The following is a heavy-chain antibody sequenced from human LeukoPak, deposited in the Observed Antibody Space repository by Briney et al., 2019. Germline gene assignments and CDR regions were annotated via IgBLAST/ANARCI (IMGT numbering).Heavy chain of an antibody. V-gene: IGHV4-59*01. Sequence: SETLSLTCTVSGGSISSYYWSWLRQPPGKGLEWIGYIYYSGSTNYNPSLKSRVTISVDTSKNQFSLKLSSVTAADTAVYYCARVAGDLDYWGQGTLVTVSS. D-gene: IGHD6-19*01. CDR3: ARVAGDLDY. CDR1: GGSISSYY. J-gene: IGHJ4*02. CDR2: IYYSGST.